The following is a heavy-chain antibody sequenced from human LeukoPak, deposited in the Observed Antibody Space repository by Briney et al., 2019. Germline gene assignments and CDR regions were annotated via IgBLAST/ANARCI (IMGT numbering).Heavy chain of an antibody. CDR1: GFTFSSYV. D-gene: IGHD2-15*01. CDR3: AKRVTYSIDS. J-gene: IGHJ4*02. Sequence: GGSLRLSCAASGFTFSSYVMSWVRQAPGKGLEWVSTSGTGSGTYYADSVKGRFTIFRDNSKNTLYLQMDSLRAEDTAIYYCAKRVTYSIDSWGQGTLVTVSS. CDR2: SGTGSGT. V-gene: IGHV3-23*01.